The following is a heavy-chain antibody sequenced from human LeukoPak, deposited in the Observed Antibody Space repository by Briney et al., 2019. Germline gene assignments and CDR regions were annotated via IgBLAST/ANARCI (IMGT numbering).Heavy chain of an antibody. CDR2: ISTYNGNT. CDR1: GYTFITYG. Sequence: ASVKVSCKASGYTFITYGVNWVRQAPGQGLEWMGWISTYNGNTNYAQKLQGRVTMTTDTSTSTAYMELRSLRSDDTAVYYCARASEIWFGPRSLLDYWGQGTLVTVSS. J-gene: IGHJ4*02. V-gene: IGHV1-18*01. D-gene: IGHD3-10*01. CDR3: ARASEIWFGPRSLLDY.